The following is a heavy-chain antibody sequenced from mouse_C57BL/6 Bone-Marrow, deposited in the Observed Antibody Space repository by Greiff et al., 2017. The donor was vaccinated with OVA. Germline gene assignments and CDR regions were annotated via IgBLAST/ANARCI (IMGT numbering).Heavy chain of an antibody. D-gene: IGHD1-1*01. CDR1: GFSLTSYG. J-gene: IGHJ4*01. CDR2: IWRGGST. CDR3: AKRDYGSSPYAMDY. Sequence: VKLMESGPGLVQPSQSLSITCTVSGFSLTSYGVHWVRQSPGKGLEWLGVIWRGGSTDYNAAFMSRLSITKDNSKSQVFFKMNSLQADDTAIYYCAKRDYGSSPYAMDYWGQGTSVTVSS. V-gene: IGHV2-5*01.